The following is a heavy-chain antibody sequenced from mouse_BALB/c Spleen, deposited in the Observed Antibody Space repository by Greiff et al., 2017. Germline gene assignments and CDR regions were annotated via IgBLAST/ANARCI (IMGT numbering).Heavy chain of an antibody. D-gene: IGHD1-3*01. CDR3: ARDWADNFWFAY. V-gene: IGHV2-9*02. Sequence: VKLVESGPGLVAPSQSLSITCTVSGFSLTSYGVHWVRQPPGKGLEWLGVIWAGGSTNYNSALMSRLSISKDNSKSQVFLKMNSLQTDDTAMYYCARDWADNFWFAYWGQGTLVTVSA. CDR1: GFSLTSYG. J-gene: IGHJ3*01. CDR2: IWAGGST.